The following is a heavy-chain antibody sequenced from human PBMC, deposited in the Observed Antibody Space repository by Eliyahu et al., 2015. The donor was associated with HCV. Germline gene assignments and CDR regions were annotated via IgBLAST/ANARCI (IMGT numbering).Heavy chain of an antibody. CDR1: GFTFTSSA. V-gene: IGHV1-58*01. CDR3: AAGFGDQKAYYYYGMDV. J-gene: IGHJ6*02. D-gene: IGHD2-21*02. Sequence: QMQLVQSGPEVKKPGTSVKVSCKASGFTFTSSAVXWVRQARGQRLEWIGWIVVGSGNTNYAQKFQERVTITRDMSTSTAYMELSSLRSEDTAVYYCAAGFGDQKAYYYYGMDVWGQGTTVTVSS. CDR2: IVVGSGNT.